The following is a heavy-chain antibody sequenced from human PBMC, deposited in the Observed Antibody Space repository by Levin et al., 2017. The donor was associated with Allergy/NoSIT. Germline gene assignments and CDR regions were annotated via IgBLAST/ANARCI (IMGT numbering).Heavy chain of an antibody. Sequence: SETLSLTCAVSGGSISSSNWWSWVRQPPGKGLEWIGEIYHSGSTNYNPSLKSRVTISVDKSKNQFSLKLSSVTAADTAVYYCARVGAVAGYYFDYWGQGTLVTVSS. CDR3: ARVGAVAGYYFDY. J-gene: IGHJ4*02. V-gene: IGHV4-4*02. D-gene: IGHD6-19*01. CDR2: IYHSGST. CDR1: GGSISSSNW.